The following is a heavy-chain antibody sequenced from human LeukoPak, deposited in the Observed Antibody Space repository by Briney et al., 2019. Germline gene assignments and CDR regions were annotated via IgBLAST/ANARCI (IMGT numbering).Heavy chain of an antibody. CDR3: ARDGRYFDWSPTYYYYYYMDV. CDR2: IIPIFDTT. Sequence: ASVKVSCKASGGTFSSYAISWVRQAPGQGLEWMGGIIPIFDTTNYAQKFQGRVTITADKSTSTAYMELSSLRSEDTAVYYCARDGRYFDWSPTYYYYYYMDVWGKGTTVTVSS. D-gene: IGHD3-9*01. CDR1: GGTFSSYA. V-gene: IGHV1-69*06. J-gene: IGHJ6*03.